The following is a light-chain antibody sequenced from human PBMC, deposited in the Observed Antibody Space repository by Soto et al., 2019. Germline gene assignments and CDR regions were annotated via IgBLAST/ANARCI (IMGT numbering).Light chain of an antibody. CDR1: QSVSSN. V-gene: IGKV3-15*01. Sequence: EIVMTQSPATLSVSPGERATLSCRASQSVSSNLAWYQQKPGQAPRLLIYGASTRATGTPARFSGSGSGTEFTLTISSLQSEHFAVYYCQQYYNWLGTFGQGTKVEIK. CDR2: GAS. J-gene: IGKJ1*01. CDR3: QQYYNWLGT.